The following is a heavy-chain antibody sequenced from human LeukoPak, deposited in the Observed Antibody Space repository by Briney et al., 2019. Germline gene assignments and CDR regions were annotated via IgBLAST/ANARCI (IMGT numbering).Heavy chain of an antibody. CDR3: TRAIFRAPYYHYYMDV. CDR1: GFTFSGSA. J-gene: IGHJ6*03. D-gene: IGHD2-21*01. CDR2: IRSKANSYAT. Sequence: GGSLRLSCAASGFTFSGSAMHWVRQASGKGLEWVGRIRSKANSYATAYAASVKGRFTISRDDSKNTAYLQMNSLKTEDTAVYYCTRAIFRAPYYHYYMDVWGKGTTVTISS. V-gene: IGHV3-73*01.